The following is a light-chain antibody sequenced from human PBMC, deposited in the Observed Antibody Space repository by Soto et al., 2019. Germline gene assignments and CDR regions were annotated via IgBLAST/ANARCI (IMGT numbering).Light chain of an antibody. CDR2: SIN. CDR1: SSNIGSNY. V-gene: IGLV1-47*02. CDR3: AAWDDGQTAYV. J-gene: IGLJ1*01. Sequence: SVLTPPPSDSESPGRRVTISCSGSSSNIGSNYVYLYQQLPCTAPKLLIYSINQRPSGVPDRFSGSKSATSASLGISGLRSEDDADYYSAAWDDGQTAYVCAAGTKVTVL.